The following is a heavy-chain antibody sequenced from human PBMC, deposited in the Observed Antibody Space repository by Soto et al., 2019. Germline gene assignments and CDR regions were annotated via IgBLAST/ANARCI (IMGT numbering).Heavy chain of an antibody. V-gene: IGHV4-61*01. CDR1: GTNVRSGSFY. CDR2: IYYSGNT. Sequence: PSETQSLTCDVSGTNVRSGSFYFHWIRQAPGKGLEWIGYIYYSGNTNYNPSLKSRVTISVDTSKNQFSLKLSSVTAADTAVYYCACTPFYYSYGFRSLDYWGQGTLVTVSS. CDR3: ACTPFYYSYGFRSLDY. J-gene: IGHJ4*02. D-gene: IGHD5-18*01.